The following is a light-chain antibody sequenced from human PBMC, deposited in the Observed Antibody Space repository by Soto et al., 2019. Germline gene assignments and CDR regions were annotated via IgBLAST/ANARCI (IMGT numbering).Light chain of an antibody. CDR3: QQRSSWPLIT. J-gene: IGKJ5*01. Sequence: EIVLTQSPATLSLSPGERATLSCRASQSVSSYLAWYQQKPGQAPRLLIYGASKRATGIPARFSGSGSGTDFTLTISSLEPEDFAVYYCQQRSSWPLITFAQGTRLEIK. V-gene: IGKV3-11*01. CDR1: QSVSSY. CDR2: GAS.